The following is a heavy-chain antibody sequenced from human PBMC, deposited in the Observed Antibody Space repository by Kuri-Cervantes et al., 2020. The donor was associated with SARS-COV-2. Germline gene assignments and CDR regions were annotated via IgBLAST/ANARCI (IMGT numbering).Heavy chain of an antibody. V-gene: IGHV5-51*01. D-gene: IGHD3-10*01. J-gene: IGHJ4*02. CDR1: GHTLTNYR. CDR2: IYPGDSDT. Sequence: GESLKISCKASGHTLTNYRIAWVRQMPGKGLEWMGIIYPGDSDTRYSPSFQGQVTISADKSISTAYLQWASLKASDTAMYYCAIPRRDYGSGSRYGGFDYWGQGTLVTVSS. CDR3: AIPRRDYGSGSRYGGFDY.